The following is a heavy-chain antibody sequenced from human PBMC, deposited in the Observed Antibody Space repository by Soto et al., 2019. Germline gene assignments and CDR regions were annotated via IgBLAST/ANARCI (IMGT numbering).Heavy chain of an antibody. CDR1: EFTFSKYW. D-gene: IGHD3-22*01. J-gene: IGHJ5*02. CDR3: ARDYYYDSRSSSVNWFDP. V-gene: IGHV3-74*01. CDR2: INMDGTKT. Sequence: LRLSCVASEFTFSKYWMHWVRQAPGKGLVSVSRINMDGTKTAYADSVKGRFTVSRDNANNTLYLQMNSLGVEDMAVYYCARDYYYDSRSSSVNWFDPWGQGTLVTVSS.